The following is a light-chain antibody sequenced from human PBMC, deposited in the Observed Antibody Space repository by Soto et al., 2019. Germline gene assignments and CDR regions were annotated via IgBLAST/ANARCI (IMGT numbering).Light chain of an antibody. Sequence: QSALTQPASVSGSPGQSITISCSGTSTDVGHPYNYVSWYQQYPGKAPKLLIFGVSNRPSGISGRFSGSKSGNTASLTISGLQPEDEADYYCMSYIASTTTHWILGGGTQLTV. V-gene: IGLV2-14*03. J-gene: IGLJ2*01. CDR3: MSYIASTTTHWI. CDR2: GVS. CDR1: STDVGHPYNY.